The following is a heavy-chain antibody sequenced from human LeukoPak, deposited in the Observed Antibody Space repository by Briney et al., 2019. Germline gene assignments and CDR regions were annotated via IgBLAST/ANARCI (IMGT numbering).Heavy chain of an antibody. D-gene: IGHD2-15*01. CDR2: INPNTGDT. J-gene: IGHJ4*02. Sequence: ASVKVSCKASEYTFTGYYMHWVRQAPGQGLEWTGWINPNTGDTNYAQKFQGRVTMTRDTSIITAYMELSRLRSDDTAVYYCARRRCSGSSCQSYYFDFWGQGTLVTVSS. CDR3: ARRRCSGSSCQSYYFDF. CDR1: EYTFTGYY. V-gene: IGHV1-2*02.